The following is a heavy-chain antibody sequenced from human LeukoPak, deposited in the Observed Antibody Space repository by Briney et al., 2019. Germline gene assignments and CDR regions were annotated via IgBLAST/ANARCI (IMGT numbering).Heavy chain of an antibody. D-gene: IGHD6-6*01. CDR1: GFTFSSYS. CDR3: TRQVAARVDV. J-gene: IGHJ6*04. Sequence: GGSLRLSCAASGFTFSSYSMNWVRQASGKGLEWVGRIRSKANSYATAYAASVKGRFTISRDDSKNTAYLQMNSLKTEDTAVYYCTRQVAARVDVWGKGTTVTVSS. CDR2: IRSKANSYAT. V-gene: IGHV3-73*01.